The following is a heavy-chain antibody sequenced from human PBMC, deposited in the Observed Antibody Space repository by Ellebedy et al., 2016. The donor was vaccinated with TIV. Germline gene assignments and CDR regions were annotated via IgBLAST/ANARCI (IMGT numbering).Heavy chain of an antibody. J-gene: IGHJ4*02. D-gene: IGHD1-1*01. V-gene: IGHV3-21*01. CDR3: ARKPMNPTDLYGNFDH. CDR1: GFTFSSYS. CDR2: ISSSSNYV. Sequence: GESLKISCVVSGFTFSSYSMNWVRQAPGKGLEWVSSISSSSNYVYYPDSVKGRFTIFRADDKNALYLQMNSLRAEDTAVYYCARKPMNPTDLYGNFDHWGQGTLVTVSS.